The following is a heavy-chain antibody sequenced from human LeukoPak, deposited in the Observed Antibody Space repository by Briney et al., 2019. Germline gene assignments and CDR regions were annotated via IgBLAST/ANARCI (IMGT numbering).Heavy chain of an antibody. CDR1: GFTFSSYW. D-gene: IGHD2-2*02. V-gene: IGHV3-15*01. J-gene: IGHJ4*02. Sequence: PGGSLRLSCAASGFTFSSYWMSWVRQAPGKGLEWVGRIKSKTDGGTTDYAAPVKGRFTISRDDSKNTLYLQMNSLKTEDTAVYYCTTKHIVVVPAAICFDYWGQGTLVTVSS. CDR3: TTKHIVVVPAAICFDY. CDR2: IKSKTDGGTT.